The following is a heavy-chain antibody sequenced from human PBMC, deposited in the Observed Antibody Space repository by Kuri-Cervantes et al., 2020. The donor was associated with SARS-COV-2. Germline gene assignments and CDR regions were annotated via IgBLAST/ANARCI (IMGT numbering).Heavy chain of an antibody. CDR1: GYTFTSYY. CDR2: INPSSGST. D-gene: IGHD4-11*01. Sequence: ASVKVSCKASGYTFTSYYMHWVRQAPGQGLEWMGIINPSSGSTSYARKFQGRVTMTRDTSTSTVYMELIIPRSEDTSVYYCAIDGNYSNYRMYYFDYWGQGTLVTVSS. CDR3: AIDGNYSNYRMYYFDY. J-gene: IGHJ4*02. V-gene: IGHV1-46*01.